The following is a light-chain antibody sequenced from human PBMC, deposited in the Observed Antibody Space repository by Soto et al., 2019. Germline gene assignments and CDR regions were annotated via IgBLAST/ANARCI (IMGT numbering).Light chain of an antibody. CDR1: SSNIGSHT. CDR3: AAWDDSLNGVV. V-gene: IGLV1-44*01. Sequence: QSVLTQPPSASGTPGQRVTISCSGSSSNIGSHTVNWYQQRPGTAPKLLIHSNNQRPSGVPDRFSGSKSGTSASLAISGLQSEDEAGYYCAAWDDSLNGVVFGGGTKLIVL. CDR2: SNN. J-gene: IGLJ2*01.